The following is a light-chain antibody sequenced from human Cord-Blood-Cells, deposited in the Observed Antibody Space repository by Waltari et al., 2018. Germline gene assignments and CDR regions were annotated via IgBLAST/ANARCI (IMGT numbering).Light chain of an antibody. CDR1: SSDVGVYNH. CDR2: DVS. CDR3: CSYTGSYTVV. J-gene: IGLJ2*01. V-gene: IGLV2-11*01. Sequence: QSALTQPRSLSGCPGQSVTITCTGTSSDVGVYNHVSWYQQHPGKAPKPMIYDVSKRPSGVPHRFSGPKSGNTASLTISGLQAEEEADYYCCSYTGSYTVVFGGGTKLTVL.